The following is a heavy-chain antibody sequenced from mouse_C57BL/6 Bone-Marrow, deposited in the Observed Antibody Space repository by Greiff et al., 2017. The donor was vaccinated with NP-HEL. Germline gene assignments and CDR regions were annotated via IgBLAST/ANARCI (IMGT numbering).Heavy chain of an antibody. CDR2: ISYSGST. J-gene: IGHJ1*03. Sequence: EVMLVESGPGMVKPSQSLSLTCTVTGYSITSGYDWHWIRHFPGNKLEWMGYISYSGSTNYNPSLKSRISITHDTSKNHFFLKLNSVTTEDTATYYCARYGNYEDWYFDVWGTGTTVTVSS. CDR1: GYSITSGYD. CDR3: ARYGNYEDWYFDV. V-gene: IGHV3-1*01. D-gene: IGHD2-10*02.